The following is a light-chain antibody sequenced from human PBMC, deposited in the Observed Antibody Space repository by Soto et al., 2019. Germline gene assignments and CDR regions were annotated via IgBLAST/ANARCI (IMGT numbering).Light chain of an antibody. CDR2: GNS. Sequence: QSVLAQPSSVSLALRQKVTISCTGSSSNIGAGYDVNLYHQLPGTAPKLLIHGNSNRPSGVPDRFSGSKSGTSASLAITGLQAEDEADYFCQSYDSSLSGYVFGTGTKVTVL. V-gene: IGLV1-40*01. CDR1: SSNIGAGYD. CDR3: QSYDSSLSGYV. J-gene: IGLJ1*01.